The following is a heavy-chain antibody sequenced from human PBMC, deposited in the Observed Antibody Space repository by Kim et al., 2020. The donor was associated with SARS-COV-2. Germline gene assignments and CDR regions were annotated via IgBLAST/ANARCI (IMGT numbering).Heavy chain of an antibody. Sequence: GGSLRLSCAVSGLTFSTTDMHWVRQAPGKGLEWIAYISRSGSAIGYADSVKGRFTISRDEAKNSIFLQMNSLRDEDTAVYYCARDRTAFHYGGQGTLVIVS. CDR2: ISRSGSAI. CDR1: GLTFSTTD. CDR3: ARDRTAFHY. D-gene: IGHD1-1*01. V-gene: IGHV3-48*02. J-gene: IGHJ4*02.